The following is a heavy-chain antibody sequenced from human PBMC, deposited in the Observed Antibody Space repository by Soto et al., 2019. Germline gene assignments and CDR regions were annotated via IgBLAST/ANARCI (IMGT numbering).Heavy chain of an antibody. V-gene: IGHV5-51*01. CDR1: GYSFTNSW. Sequence: PGESLKISCKGSGYSFTNSWIGWVRQMPGKGLEWMGIIFPGDSDTRYSPSFQGQVTISADKSISTAYLQWSSLQASDTAMFYCTRHPTLTEAFDICGQGTMVTVSS. CDR2: IFPGDSDT. J-gene: IGHJ3*02. CDR3: TRHPTLTEAFDI. D-gene: IGHD1-1*01.